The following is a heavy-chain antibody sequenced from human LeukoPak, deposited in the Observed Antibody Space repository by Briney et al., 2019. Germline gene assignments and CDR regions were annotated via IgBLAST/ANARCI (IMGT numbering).Heavy chain of an antibody. V-gene: IGHV3-23*01. Sequence: PGGSLRLSCAASGFTFSSYAMSWVRQAPGKGLEWVSAIRGSGGSTSYADSVKGRFTISRENSKNTLYLQMNSLRAEDTAVYYCANQYYYDSSGYYAYWGQGTLVTVSS. CDR2: IRGSGGST. D-gene: IGHD3-22*01. J-gene: IGHJ4*02. CDR3: ANQYYYDSSGYYAY. CDR1: GFTFSSYA.